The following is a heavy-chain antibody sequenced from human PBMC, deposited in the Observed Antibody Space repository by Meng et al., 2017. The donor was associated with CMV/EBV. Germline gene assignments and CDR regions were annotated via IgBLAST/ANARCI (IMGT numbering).Heavy chain of an antibody. D-gene: IGHD3-10*01. CDR1: GFTFSSYA. J-gene: IGHJ6*02. CDR3: ARDLLPGYYYGMDV. Sequence: GGSLRLSCAASGFTFSSYAIHWVRQAPGKGLEWVAVISYDGSNKYYADSVKGRFTISRDNSKNTLYLQMNSLRAEDTAVYYCARDLLPGYYYGMDVWGQGTTVTVSS. V-gene: IGHV3-30*04. CDR2: ISYDGSNK.